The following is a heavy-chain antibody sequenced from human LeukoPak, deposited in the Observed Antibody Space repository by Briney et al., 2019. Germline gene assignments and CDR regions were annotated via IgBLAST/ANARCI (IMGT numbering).Heavy chain of an antibody. CDR3: ARESGWSRSYLFDY. Sequence: ASVKVSCKASGYTFTSYAMNWVRQAPGQGLEWMGWINTNTGNPTYVQGFTGRFVFSLDTSVSTAYLQISSLKAEDTAVYYCARESGWSRSYLFDYWGQGTLVTVSS. J-gene: IGHJ4*02. D-gene: IGHD6-19*01. V-gene: IGHV7-4-1*02. CDR1: GYTFTSYA. CDR2: INTNTGNP.